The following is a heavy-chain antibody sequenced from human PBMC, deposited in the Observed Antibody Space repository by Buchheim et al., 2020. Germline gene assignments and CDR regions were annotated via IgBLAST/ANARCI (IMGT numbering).Heavy chain of an antibody. J-gene: IGHJ6*02. Sequence: QVQLQESGPGLVKPSETLSLTCAVYGGSFSGYYWSWIRQPPGKGLEWIGEINHSGSTNYNPSLKSRVTISVDTSKNQFSLKLSSVTAADTAVYYCARGLPAAIWAQYYYYGMDVWGQGTT. CDR2: INHSGST. V-gene: IGHV4-34*01. CDR1: GGSFSGYY. CDR3: ARGLPAAIWAQYYYYGMDV. D-gene: IGHD2-2*02.